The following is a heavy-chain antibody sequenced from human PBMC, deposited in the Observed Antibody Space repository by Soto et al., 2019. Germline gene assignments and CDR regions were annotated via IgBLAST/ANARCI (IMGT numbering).Heavy chain of an antibody. CDR1: GGSISSYY. CDR2: IYYSGST. V-gene: IGHV4-59*01. D-gene: IGHD1-1*01. CDR3: ARGPYAQSNDPLDY. Sequence: QVQLQESGPGLVKPSETLSLTCTVSGGSISSYYWSWIRQPPGKGLEWIGYIYYSGSTNYNPSLKSRVTISVDTSKNQFSLKLSSVTAADTAVYYCARGPYAQSNDPLDYWGQGTLVTVSS. J-gene: IGHJ4*02.